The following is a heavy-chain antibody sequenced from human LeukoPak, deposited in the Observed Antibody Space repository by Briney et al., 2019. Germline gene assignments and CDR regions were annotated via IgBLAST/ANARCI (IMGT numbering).Heavy chain of an antibody. CDR3: ARAWIAAAGTVYFQH. CDR1: GGSFSGYY. Sequence: PSETLSLTCAVYGGSFSGYYWGWIRQPPGKGLEWIGSIYYSGSTYYNPSLKSRVTISVDTSKNQFSLKLSSVTAADTAVYYCARAWIAAAGTVYFQHWGQGTLVTVSS. V-gene: IGHV4-34*01. D-gene: IGHD6-13*01. CDR2: IYYSGST. J-gene: IGHJ1*01.